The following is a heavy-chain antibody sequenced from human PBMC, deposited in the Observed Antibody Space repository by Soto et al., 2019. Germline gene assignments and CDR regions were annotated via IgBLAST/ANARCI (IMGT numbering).Heavy chain of an antibody. CDR3: ARSSGTSYIWFDP. CDR2: ISAYDGDT. Sequence: QVQLVQSGAEVKKPGASVKVSCKASGYTFNSYGISWLRQAPGQGLEWMGWISAYDGDTKYAQKFQGRVTMTTDTSTSTANMEVRSLRSDDTAVYYCARSSGTSYIWFDPWGQGTLVTVPS. D-gene: IGHD1-26*01. CDR1: GYTFNSYG. J-gene: IGHJ5*02. V-gene: IGHV1-18*01.